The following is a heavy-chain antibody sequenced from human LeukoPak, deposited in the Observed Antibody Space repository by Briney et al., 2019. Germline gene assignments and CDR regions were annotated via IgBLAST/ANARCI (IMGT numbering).Heavy chain of an antibody. J-gene: IGHJ4*02. CDR3: ARDGYLGPSVFDY. V-gene: IGHV4-59*01. CDR1: GGSISSYY. D-gene: IGHD3-16*01. CDR2: ISSSGNT. Sequence: SETLSLTCTVSGGSISSYYWSWIRQPPGKGLEWVGYISSSGNTNYNPSLKSRVTISVDTSKNRFSLKLSSVTAADTAVFYCARDGYLGPSVFDYWGQGTLVTVSS.